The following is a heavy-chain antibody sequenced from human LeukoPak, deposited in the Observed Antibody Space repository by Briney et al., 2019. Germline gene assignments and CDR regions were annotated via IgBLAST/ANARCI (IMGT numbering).Heavy chain of an antibody. CDR1: GFTFRSYW. Sequence: GSLRLSCAGSGFTFRSYWMSWVRQAPGKGLEWVANIKEDGSEKKYYEDSVKGRFTISRDNTKKSLYLQMNSLRAEDTAVYYCARGGYRYEYWGQGTLVTVSS. D-gene: IGHD5-12*01. CDR2: IKEDGSEKK. CDR3: ARGGYRYEY. V-gene: IGHV3-7*04. J-gene: IGHJ4*02.